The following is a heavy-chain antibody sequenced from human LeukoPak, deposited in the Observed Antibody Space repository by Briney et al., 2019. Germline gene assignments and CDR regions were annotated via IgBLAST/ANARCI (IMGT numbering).Heavy chain of an antibody. D-gene: IGHD2-2*01. CDR3: ARDSRYCSSTSCDWWYFDL. Sequence: SETLSLTCTVSGGSISSYYWSWIRQPAGKGLEWIGRICTSGSTNYNPSLKSRVTMSVDTSKNQFSLKLSSVTAADTAVYYCARDSRYCSSTSCDWWYFDLWGRGTLVTVSS. CDR2: ICTSGST. CDR1: GGSISSYY. J-gene: IGHJ2*01. V-gene: IGHV4-4*07.